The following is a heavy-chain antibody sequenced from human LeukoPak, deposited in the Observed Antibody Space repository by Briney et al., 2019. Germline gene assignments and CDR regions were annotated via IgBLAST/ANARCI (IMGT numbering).Heavy chain of an antibody. CDR1: GGSFSNYY. CDR3: ARQPPQYYGMDV. J-gene: IGHJ6*02. V-gene: IGHV4-4*07. D-gene: IGHD1-14*01. Sequence: SETLSLTCSVSGGSFSNYYWSWIRQPAGKRLEWIGRIYTNGSTNYNPSLKSRVTMSVDTSNNQFSLKLTSVTAADMAVYYCARQPPQYYGMDVWGQGTTVTVSS. CDR2: IYTNGST.